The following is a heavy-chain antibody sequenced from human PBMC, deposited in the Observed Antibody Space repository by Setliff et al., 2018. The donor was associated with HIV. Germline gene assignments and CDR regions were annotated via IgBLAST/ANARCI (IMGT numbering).Heavy chain of an antibody. CDR1: GVSITSATYY. CDR2: IDYSGSA. CDR3: ARRPPLTTGREYYFDF. D-gene: IGHD1-1*01. J-gene: IGHJ4*02. V-gene: IGHV4-30-4*08. Sequence: SETLSLTCAVSGVSITSATYYWSWIRHSPGKGLEWIGYIDYSGSAFYNPSLKSRLTISRDTSKNQFSLKLNAVTAADTAVYYCARRPPLTTGREYYFDFWGQGTLVTVSS.